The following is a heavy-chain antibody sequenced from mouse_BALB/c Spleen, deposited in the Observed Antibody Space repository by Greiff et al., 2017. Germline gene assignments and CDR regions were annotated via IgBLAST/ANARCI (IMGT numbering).Heavy chain of an antibody. CDR3: ARSMTDFDY. D-gene: IGHD2-3*01. J-gene: IGHJ2*01. CDR2: INPSNGRT. V-gene: IGHV1S81*02. Sequence: VQLQQPGAELVKPGASVKLSCKASGYTFTSYWMHWVKQRPGQGLEWIGEINPSNGRTNYNEKFKSKATLTVDKSSSTAYMQLSSLTSEDSAVYYCARSMTDFDYWGQGTTLTVSS. CDR1: GYTFTSYW.